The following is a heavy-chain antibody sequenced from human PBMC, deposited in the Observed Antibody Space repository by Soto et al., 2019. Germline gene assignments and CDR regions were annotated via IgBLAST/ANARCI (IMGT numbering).Heavy chain of an antibody. CDR1: GFTFSNAW. CDR2: IKSKTDGGTT. CDR3: TTRYYDFWSGYYIFDSDY. D-gene: IGHD3-3*01. Sequence: GGSLRLSCAASGFTFSNAWMNWVRQAPGKGLEWVGRIKSKTDGGTTDYAAPVKGRFTISRDDSKNTLYLQMNSLKTEDTAVYYCTTRYYDFWSGYYIFDSDYWGQGTLVTVSS. V-gene: IGHV3-15*07. J-gene: IGHJ4*02.